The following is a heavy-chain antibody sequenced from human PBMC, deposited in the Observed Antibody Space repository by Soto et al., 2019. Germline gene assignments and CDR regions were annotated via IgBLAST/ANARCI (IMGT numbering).Heavy chain of an antibody. Sequence: LSLTCTVSGGSISSYYWSWIRQPPGKGLEWIGYIYYSGSTNYNPSLKSRVTISVDTSKNQFSLKLSSVTAADTAVYYCARAALGYCSGGSCYRGSNFDHWGQGTLVTVAS. CDR1: GGSISSYY. V-gene: IGHV4-59*01. CDR2: IYYSGST. D-gene: IGHD2-15*01. J-gene: IGHJ4*02. CDR3: ARAALGYCSGGSCYRGSNFDH.